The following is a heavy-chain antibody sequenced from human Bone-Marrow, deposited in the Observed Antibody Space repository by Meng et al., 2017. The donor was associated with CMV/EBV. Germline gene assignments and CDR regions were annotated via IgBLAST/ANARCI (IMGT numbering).Heavy chain of an antibody. CDR3: ATLKQLWLFGYGMMAEYYVGY. Sequence: GDYYWSWIRQPPGKGLEWIGYIYYSGSTYYNPSLKSRVTISVDTSKNQFSLKLSSVTAADTAVYYCATLKQLWLFGYGMMAEYYVGYWGQGTLVTVSS. V-gene: IGHV4-30-4*01. J-gene: IGHJ4*02. CDR2: IYYSGST. D-gene: IGHD5-18*01. CDR1: GDYY.